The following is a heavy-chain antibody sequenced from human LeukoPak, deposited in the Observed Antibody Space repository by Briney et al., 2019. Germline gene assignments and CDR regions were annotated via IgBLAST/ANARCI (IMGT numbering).Heavy chain of an antibody. V-gene: IGHV4-59*01. D-gene: IGHD6-13*01. CDR3: ARYIAAAQNYYFDY. CDR2: IYYSGST. J-gene: IGHJ4*02. Sequence: SETLSLTCTVSGGSISSYYWSWIRQPPGKGLEWIGYIYYSGSTNYNPSLKSRVTISVDTSKNQFSLKLSSVTAADTAVYYCARYIAAAQNYYFDYWGQGTLVTVSS. CDR1: GGSISSYY.